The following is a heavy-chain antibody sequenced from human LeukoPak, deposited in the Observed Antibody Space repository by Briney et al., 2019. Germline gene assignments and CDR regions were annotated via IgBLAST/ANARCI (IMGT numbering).Heavy chain of an antibody. CDR3: ARAYSGSYHYDAFDI. D-gene: IGHD1-26*01. V-gene: IGHV3-11*04. CDR2: ISSSGSTI. Sequence: GGSLRLSCAASGFTFSDYYMSWIRQAPGKGLEWVSYISSSGSTIYYADSVKGRFTISRDNAKNSLYLQMNSLRAEDTAVYYCARAYSGSYHYDAFDIWGQGTMVTVSS. CDR1: GFTFSDYY. J-gene: IGHJ3*02.